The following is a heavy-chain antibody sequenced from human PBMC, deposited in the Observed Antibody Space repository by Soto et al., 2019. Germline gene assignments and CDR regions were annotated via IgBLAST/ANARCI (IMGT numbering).Heavy chain of an antibody. CDR1: EFAFSSVR. J-gene: IGHJ5*01. Sequence: PGGCLRHSCAEAEFAFSSVRMHWIRQAPGRGLAWVAAISDDGNIKYYADSVKGRFAISRVDSTNTLLLQILSLRTEETAVYYCEKVWGSRCRPSYVHDHDGSGPYWLVSWGQGTLVTVSS. V-gene: IGHV3-30*18. CDR2: ISDDGNIK. CDR3: EKVWGSRCRPSYVHDHDGSGPYWLVS. D-gene: IGHD2-15*01.